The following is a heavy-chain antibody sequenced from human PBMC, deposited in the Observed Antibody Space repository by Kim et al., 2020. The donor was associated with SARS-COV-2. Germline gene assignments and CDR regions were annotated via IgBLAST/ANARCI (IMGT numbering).Heavy chain of an antibody. D-gene: IGHD6-6*01. Sequence: VSVKSRITINPDTSKNQFSLQPNSVTPEDTAVYYCARVPKYSSSSGWFDPWGQGTLVTVSS. V-gene: IGHV6-1*01. CDR3: ARVPKYSSSSGWFDP. J-gene: IGHJ5*02.